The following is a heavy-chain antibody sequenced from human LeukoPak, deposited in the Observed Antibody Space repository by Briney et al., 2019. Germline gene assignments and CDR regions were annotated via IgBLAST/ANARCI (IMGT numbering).Heavy chain of an antibody. V-gene: IGHV3-30*18. Sequence: GGSLRLSCAASGFTFRDYGMHWVRQAPGKGLGWVGVMSYGGSNKYYADSVKGRFTISRDNSKNTLYMAMNSLRAEDTAVYYCAKAFRGQRYYFDYWGQGTLVTVSS. CDR1: GFTFRDYG. CDR3: AKAFRGQRYYFDY. CDR2: MSYGGSNK. D-gene: IGHD6-25*01. J-gene: IGHJ4*02.